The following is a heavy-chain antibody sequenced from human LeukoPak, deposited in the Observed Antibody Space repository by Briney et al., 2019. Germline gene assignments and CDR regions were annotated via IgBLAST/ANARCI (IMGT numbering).Heavy chain of an antibody. Sequence: SETLSLTCAVYGGSFSGYYWSWIRQPPGKGLEWIGYIYYSGNTNYNPSLKSRVTISVDTSKNQFSLKLSSVTAADTAVYYCASLTGTMIVDYWGQGTLVTVSS. D-gene: IGHD3-22*01. CDR1: GGSFSGYY. CDR3: ASLTGTMIVDY. J-gene: IGHJ4*02. V-gene: IGHV4-59*01. CDR2: IYYSGNT.